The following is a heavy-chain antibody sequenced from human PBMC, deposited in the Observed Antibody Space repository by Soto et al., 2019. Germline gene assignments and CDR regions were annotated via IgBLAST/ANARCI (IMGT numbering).Heavy chain of an antibody. CDR2: IYYSGST. J-gene: IGHJ4*02. CDR1: GGSISSYY. Sequence: XETLSLTCTVSGGSISSYYWSWIRQPPGKGLEWIGYIYYSGSTNYNPSLKSRVTISVDTSKNQFSLKLSSVTAADTAVYYCARDNQYYFDYWGQGTLVTVSS. V-gene: IGHV4-59*01. CDR3: ARDNQYYFDY.